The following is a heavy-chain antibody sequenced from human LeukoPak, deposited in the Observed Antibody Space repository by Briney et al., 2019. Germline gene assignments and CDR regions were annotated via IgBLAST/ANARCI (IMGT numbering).Heavy chain of an antibody. CDR2: ICTSGST. J-gene: IGHJ2*01. V-gene: IGHV4-4*09. D-gene: IGHD3-3*02. CDR3: ARQMHFWSKPYFDL. CDR1: GGSISTYY. Sequence: SQTLSLTCTVSGGSISTYYWSWIRQPPGKGLEWIGYICTSGSTNYNPSLRSRVTISVDTSKNQFSLKLSSVTAADTAVYYCARQMHFWSKPYFDLWGRGTLVTVSS.